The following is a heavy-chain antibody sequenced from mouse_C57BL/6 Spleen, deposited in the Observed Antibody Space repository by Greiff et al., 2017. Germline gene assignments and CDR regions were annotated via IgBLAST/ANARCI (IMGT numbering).Heavy chain of an antibody. V-gene: IGHV2-2*01. CDR3: ARMGGYSWYFDV. CDR2: IWSGGST. D-gene: IGHD2-3*01. CDR1: GFSLTSYG. Sequence: VKLVESGPGLVQPSQSLSITCTVSGFSLTSYGVHWVRQSPGKGLEWLGVIWSGGSTDYNAAFISRLSISKDNSKSQVFFKMNSLQADDTAIYYCARMGGYSWYFDVWGTGTTVTVSS. J-gene: IGHJ1*03.